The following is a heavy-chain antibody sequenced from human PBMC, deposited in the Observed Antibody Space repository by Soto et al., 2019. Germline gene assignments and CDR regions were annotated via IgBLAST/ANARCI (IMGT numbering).Heavy chain of an antibody. CDR1: GFTFSNYA. J-gene: IGHJ4*02. CDR3: AKRFSTLGLFDY. Sequence: GGSLRLSCAASGFTFSNYAMNWVRQAPGKGLEWVSAISGSGGSTYYAASVKGRFTISRDNFKNTLYLQMNSLRAEDTAVYYCAKRFSTLGLFDYWGQGTLVTVSS. CDR2: ISGSGGST. D-gene: IGHD2-2*01. V-gene: IGHV3-23*01.